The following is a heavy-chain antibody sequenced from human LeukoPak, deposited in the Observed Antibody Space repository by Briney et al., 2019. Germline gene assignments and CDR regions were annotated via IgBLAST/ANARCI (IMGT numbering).Heavy chain of an antibody. CDR2: INPTGGST. J-gene: IGHJ5*02. V-gene: IGHV1-46*01. CDR1: GYTFPSYF. Sequence: ASVKVSCKASGYTFPSYFMHWVRQAPGQGLEWMGIINPTGGSTTYAQKFQGRVTMTRDTSTSTVYMELSSLRSEDTAVYYCATVGAGPFDPWGQGTLVTVSS. D-gene: IGHD4/OR15-4a*01. CDR3: ATVGAGPFDP.